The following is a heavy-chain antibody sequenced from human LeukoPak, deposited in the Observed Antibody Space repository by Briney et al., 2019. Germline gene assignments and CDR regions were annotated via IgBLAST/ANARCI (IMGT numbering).Heavy chain of an antibody. CDR2: IIPIFGTA. J-gene: IGHJ4*02. V-gene: IGHV1-69*06. CDR1: RGTFSSYA. D-gene: IGHD6-13*01. Sequence: SVKVSCKASRGTFSSYAISWVRQAPGQGLEWMGGIIPIFGTADYAQKFQGRVTITADKSTSTAYMELSSLRSEDTAVYYCARDHGYSSSWGALPFDYRGQGTLVTVSS. CDR3: ARDHGYSSSWGALPFDY.